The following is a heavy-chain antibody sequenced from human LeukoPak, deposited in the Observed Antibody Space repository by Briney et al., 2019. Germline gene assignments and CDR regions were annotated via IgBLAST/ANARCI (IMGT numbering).Heavy chain of an antibody. CDR1: GFTVSSNY. CDR2: ISSSGSTI. Sequence: GGSLRLSCAASGFTVSSNYMSWVRQAPGKGLEWVSYISSSGSTIYYADSVKGRFTISRDNAKNSLYLQMNSLRAEDTAVYYCARPPYYYDSSGLDYWGQGTLVTVSS. V-gene: IGHV3-11*04. CDR3: ARPPYYYDSSGLDY. J-gene: IGHJ4*02. D-gene: IGHD3-22*01.